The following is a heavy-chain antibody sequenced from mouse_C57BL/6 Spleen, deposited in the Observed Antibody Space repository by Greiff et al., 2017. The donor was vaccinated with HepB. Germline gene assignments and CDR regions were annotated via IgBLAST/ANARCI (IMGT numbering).Heavy chain of an antibody. J-gene: IGHJ2*01. Sequence: EVKLVESEGGLVQPGSSMKLSCTASGFTFSDYYMAWVRQVPEKGLEWVANINYDGSSTYYLDSLKSRFIISRDNAMNILYLQMSSLKSEDTATYYCAREDGSSFDYFDYWGQGTTLTVSS. V-gene: IGHV5-16*01. CDR1: GFTFSDYY. CDR2: INYDGSST. CDR3: AREDGSSFDYFDY. D-gene: IGHD1-1*01.